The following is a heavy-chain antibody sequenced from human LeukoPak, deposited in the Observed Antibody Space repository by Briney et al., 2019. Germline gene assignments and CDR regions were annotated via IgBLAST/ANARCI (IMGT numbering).Heavy chain of an antibody. Sequence: SETLSLTCTVSGGSITSIDWWSWVRQPPGKGLEWIGETFHSGNTNYNPSLKSRVTISVDTSKNQFSLKLSSVTAADTAVYYCARDRRQWLQTYYFDYWGQGTLVTVSS. J-gene: IGHJ4*02. CDR3: ARDRRQWLQTYYFDY. D-gene: IGHD5-12*01. V-gene: IGHV4-4*02. CDR1: GGSITSIDW. CDR2: TFHSGNT.